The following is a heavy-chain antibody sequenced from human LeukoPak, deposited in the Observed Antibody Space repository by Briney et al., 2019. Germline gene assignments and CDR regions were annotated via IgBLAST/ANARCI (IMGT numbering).Heavy chain of an antibody. J-gene: IGHJ5*02. CDR2: IDPSDSYT. Sequence: GESLKISCKGSGYSFTSYWISWVRQMPGKGLEWMGRIDPSDSYTNYSPSFQGHVTISADKSISTAYLQWSSLRSEDTAVYYCATGLDSYSGLPWGQGTLVTVSS. V-gene: IGHV5-10-1*01. CDR1: GYSFTSYW. D-gene: IGHD1-26*01. CDR3: ATGLDSYSGLP.